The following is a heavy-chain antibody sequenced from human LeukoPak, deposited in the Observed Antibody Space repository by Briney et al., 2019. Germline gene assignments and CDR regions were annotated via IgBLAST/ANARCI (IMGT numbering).Heavy chain of an antibody. J-gene: IGHJ4*02. V-gene: IGHV1-2*02. CDR1: GYTFTDYF. D-gene: IGHD3-22*01. CDR2: INPNSGGT. Sequence: ASVKVSCKASGYTFTDYFLHWVRQAPGQGLEWMGWINPNSGGTKYAQKFQGRVTMTRDTSISTAYMELSRLRSDDTAVYYCAKGRYYDSSGYYYWGQGTLVTVSS. CDR3: AKGRYYDSSGYYY.